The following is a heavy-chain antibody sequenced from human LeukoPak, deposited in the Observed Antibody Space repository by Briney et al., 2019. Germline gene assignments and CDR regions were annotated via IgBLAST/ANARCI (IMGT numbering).Heavy chain of an antibody. CDR1: GFTVSGTH. V-gene: IGHV3-53*01. CDR3: AKDEATSGGGLAS. Sequence: PGGSLRLSCAASGFTVSGTHMSWVRQAPGKGLEWVSAMYTGGTTYYADSVTGRFIVSRDTFRNTLFLHMNSLRAEDTAVYYCAKDEATSGGGLASWGQGTLVIVSS. J-gene: IGHJ5*01. CDR2: MYTGGTT. D-gene: IGHD3-16*01.